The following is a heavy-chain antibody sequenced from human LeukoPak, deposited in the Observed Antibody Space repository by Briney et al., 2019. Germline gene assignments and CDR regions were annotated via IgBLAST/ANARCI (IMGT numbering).Heavy chain of an antibody. CDR2: IIDSEST. V-gene: IGHV4-34*12. D-gene: IGHD7-27*01. CDR3: ARGNELGPFFDY. CDR1: GASFSDYY. J-gene: IGHJ4*02. Sequence: SETLSLTCAVSGASFSDYYWSWIRQPPGKGLEWIEEIIDSESTNFNPSLKSRVTMSVDTSKNQFPLKVTSVTAADTAVYYCARGNELGPFFDYWGQGTLVTVSS.